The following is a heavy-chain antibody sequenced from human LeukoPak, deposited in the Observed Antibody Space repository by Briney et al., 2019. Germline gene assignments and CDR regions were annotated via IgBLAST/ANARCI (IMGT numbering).Heavy chain of an antibody. CDR2: ISWNSGSI. V-gene: IGHV3-9*01. D-gene: IGHD3-9*01. J-gene: IGHJ4*02. Sequence: GGSLRLSCAASGFTFDDYAMHWVRQAPGKGLEWVSGISWNSGSIGYADSVKGRFTISRDNAKNSLYLQMNSLRAEDTALYYCAKAASNILTGCDYWGQGTLVTVSS. CDR3: AKAASNILTGCDY. CDR1: GFTFDDYA.